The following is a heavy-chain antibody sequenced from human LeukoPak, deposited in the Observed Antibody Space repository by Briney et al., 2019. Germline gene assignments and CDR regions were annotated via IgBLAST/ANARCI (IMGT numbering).Heavy chain of an antibody. Sequence: ASVKVSCKASGYTFTGYYMHWVRQAPGQGLEWMGWINPNSGGTNYAQKFQGRVTMTRDTSISTAYMELSRLRSDDTAVYYCARDPTPDIVVVVDPAFDIWGQGTMVTVSS. CDR1: GYTFTGYY. CDR3: ARDPTPDIVVVVDPAFDI. CDR2: INPNSGGT. J-gene: IGHJ3*02. D-gene: IGHD2-15*01. V-gene: IGHV1-2*02.